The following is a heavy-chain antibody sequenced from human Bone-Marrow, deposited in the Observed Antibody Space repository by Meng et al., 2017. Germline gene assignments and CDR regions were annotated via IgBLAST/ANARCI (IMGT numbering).Heavy chain of an antibody. Sequence: QVQLVQAGAEVKKPGSSVKVSCKASGGPFSSYAISWVRQAPGQGLEWMGGIIPIFGTANYAQKFQGRVTITADESTSTAYMELSSLRSEDTAVYYCARGVKGFGELLGWYFDLWGRGTLVTVSS. CDR2: IIPIFGTA. CDR1: GGPFSSYA. CDR3: ARGVKGFGELLGWYFDL. V-gene: IGHV1-69*01. D-gene: IGHD3-10*01. J-gene: IGHJ2*01.